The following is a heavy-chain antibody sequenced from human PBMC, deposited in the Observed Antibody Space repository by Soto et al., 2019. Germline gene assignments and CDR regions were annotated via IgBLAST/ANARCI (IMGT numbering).Heavy chain of an antibody. CDR1: GYIFTDYH. V-gene: IGHV1-2*02. D-gene: IGHD6-13*01. J-gene: IGHJ5*02. Sequence: QVQLVQSGAEVKKPGASVKVSCKASGYIFTDYHIHWVRQAPGQGLEFVGWINTDNGGAGSAQQFQRRVTVTRDTSITTVYLELSNLRSDDTAVYFCAKERGSNSLHPSYNWFDTWGQGTLITVSS. CDR3: AKERGSNSLHPSYNWFDT. CDR2: INTDNGGA.